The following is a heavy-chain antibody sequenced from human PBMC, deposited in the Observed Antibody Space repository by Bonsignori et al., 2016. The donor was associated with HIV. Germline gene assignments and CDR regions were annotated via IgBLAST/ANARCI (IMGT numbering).Heavy chain of an antibody. J-gene: IGHJ6*03. CDR2: IYTSGST. CDR1: GGSISSGSYY. Sequence: QVQLQESGPGLVKPSQTLSLTCTVSGGSISSGSYYWSWIRQPAGKGLEWIGRIYTSGSTNYNPSLKSRVTISVDTSKNQFSLKLSSVTAADTAVYYCARTETGTTSDYYYYYMDVWDQGP. V-gene: IGHV4-61*02. CDR3: ARTETGTTSDYYYYYMDV. D-gene: IGHD1-7*01.